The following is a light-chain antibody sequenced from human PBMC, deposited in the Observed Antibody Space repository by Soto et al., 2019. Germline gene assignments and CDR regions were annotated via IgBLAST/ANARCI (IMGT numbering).Light chain of an antibody. CDR1: QTISSW. CDR2: AAS. J-gene: IGKJ1*01. Sequence: DIQMTQSPSTLSGSVGDRVAITCRASQTISSWLAWYQQKPGKAPKLLIYAASSLQSGVPSRFSGSGSGTDFTLTISSLQSEDFAVYYCQQYNNWPVTFGQGTKVDIK. CDR3: QQYNNWPVT. V-gene: IGKV1-5*01.